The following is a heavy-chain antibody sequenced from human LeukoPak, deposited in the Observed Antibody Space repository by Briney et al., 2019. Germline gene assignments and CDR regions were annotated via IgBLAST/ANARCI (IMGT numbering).Heavy chain of an antibody. J-gene: IGHJ4*02. CDR3: ARVSSGSSYFDY. V-gene: IGHV3-7*01. CDR1: GFTFSSYL. CDR2: IKQDGSEK. Sequence: PGGSLRLSCAASGFTFSSYLMSWVRQAPGKGLEWVANIKQDGSEKYYVDSVKGRFTISRDNAKNSLYLQMNSLRAEDTAVYYCARVSSGSSYFDYWGQGTLVTVSS. D-gene: IGHD3-10*01.